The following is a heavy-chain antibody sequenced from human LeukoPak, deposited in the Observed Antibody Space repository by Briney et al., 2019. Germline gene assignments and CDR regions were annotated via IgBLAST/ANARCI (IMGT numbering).Heavy chain of an antibody. CDR3: ARATLYGSGSYYPDAFDI. CDR1: GFTFSSYA. Sequence: GGSLRLSCAASGFTFSSYAMSWVRQAPGKGLEWVSAISGSGGSTYYADSVKGRFTISRDNAKNSLYLQMNSLRAEDTAVYYCARATLYGSGSYYPDAFDIWGQGTMVTVSS. CDR2: ISGSGGST. V-gene: IGHV3-23*01. J-gene: IGHJ3*02. D-gene: IGHD3-10*01.